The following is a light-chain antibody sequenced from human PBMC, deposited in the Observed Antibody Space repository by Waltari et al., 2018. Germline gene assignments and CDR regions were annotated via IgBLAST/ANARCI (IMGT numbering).Light chain of an antibody. Sequence: QSALTQPASVSGSPGQWITISCTGTSSDLGGYNFVSWYQQHPGKAPKVLIYEGTKRPSGISNRFSGSKSGNTASLTISGLQAEDEADYYCCSYAGRITFVVFGGGTKLTVL. CDR1: SSDLGGYNF. CDR2: EGT. V-gene: IGLV2-23*01. CDR3: CSYAGRITFVV. J-gene: IGLJ2*01.